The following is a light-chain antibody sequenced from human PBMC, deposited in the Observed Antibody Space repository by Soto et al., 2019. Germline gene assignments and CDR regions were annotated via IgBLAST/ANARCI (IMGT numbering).Light chain of an antibody. V-gene: IGLV2-14*01. CDR1: SSDVGDYNY. CDR2: DVS. Sequence: QSALTQPASVSGSPGQSITISCTGTSSDVGDYNYVSWYQQHPGKAPKFMIYDVSIRPSGVSNRFSGSKSGNTASLPISGLQAEDEADYYCSSYTSSSRYVFGTGTKVTVL. J-gene: IGLJ1*01. CDR3: SSYTSSSRYV.